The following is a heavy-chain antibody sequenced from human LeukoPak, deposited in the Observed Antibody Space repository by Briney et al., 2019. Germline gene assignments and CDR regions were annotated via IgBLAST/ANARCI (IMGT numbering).Heavy chain of an antibody. D-gene: IGHD6-6*01. CDR3: ARVSIAARLYYYYYMDV. J-gene: IGHJ6*03. V-gene: IGHV3-11*01. CDR1: GFTFSGYY. Sequence: PGGPLRLSCAASGFTFSGYYMSWIRQAPGKGLEGVSYISSSGSTIYYADSVKGRFTISRDNAKNSLYLQMNSLRAEDTAVYYCARVSIAARLYYYYYMDVWGKGTTVTVSS. CDR2: ISSSGSTI.